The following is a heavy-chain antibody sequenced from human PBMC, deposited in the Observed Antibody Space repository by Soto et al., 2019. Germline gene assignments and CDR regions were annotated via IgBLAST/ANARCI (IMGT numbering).Heavy chain of an antibody. J-gene: IGHJ6*02. CDR3: ARAPHWNHAYYYYGMDV. Sequence: PRLSCAASGFTFSSYAMHWVRRAPGKGLEWVAVISYDGSNKYYADSVKGRFTISRDNSKNTLYLQMNSLRAEDTAVYYCARAPHWNHAYYYYGMDVWGQGTTVTVSS. V-gene: IGHV3-30-3*01. CDR1: GFTFSSYA. CDR2: ISYDGSNK. D-gene: IGHD1-1*01.